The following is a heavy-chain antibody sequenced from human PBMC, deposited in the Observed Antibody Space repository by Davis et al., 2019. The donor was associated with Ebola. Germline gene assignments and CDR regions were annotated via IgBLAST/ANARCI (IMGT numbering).Heavy chain of an antibody. D-gene: IGHD2-2*01. J-gene: IGHJ6*02. CDR1: GFTFDDYA. Sequence: GESLKISCAASGFTFDDYAMHWVRQAPGKGLEWVSPISGDGGSTYYADSVKGRFTISRDNSKNSLYLQMNSLRTEDTALYYCAQDILGYWSSTDYGMDVWGQGTTVTVSS. CDR2: ISGDGGST. V-gene: IGHV3-43*02. CDR3: AQDILGYWSSTDYGMDV.